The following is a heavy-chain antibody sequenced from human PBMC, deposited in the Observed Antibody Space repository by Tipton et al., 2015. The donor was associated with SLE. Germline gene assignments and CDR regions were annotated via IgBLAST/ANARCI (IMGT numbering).Heavy chain of an antibody. CDR2: ISVYNGYT. V-gene: IGHV1-18*01. Sequence: QLVQSGAEVKKPGVSVKVSCKASGYTFIHKGISWVRQAPGQGLEFMGWISVYNGYTNYAQKFQGRVTLTTDTSTSTAYMELRSLRSDDTAVYYCARVVVGAFDYWGQGTLVTVSS. J-gene: IGHJ4*02. CDR3: ARVVVGAFDY. CDR1: GYTFIHKG. D-gene: IGHD2-15*01.